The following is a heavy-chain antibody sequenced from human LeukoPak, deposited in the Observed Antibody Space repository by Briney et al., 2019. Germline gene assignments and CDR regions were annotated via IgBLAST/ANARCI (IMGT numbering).Heavy chain of an antibody. CDR3: ARGRAAAGTRNYYYYYYMDV. CDR2: INHSGST. Sequence: SETLSLTCAVYGGSFSGYYWSWIRQPPGKGLEGIGEINHSGSTNYNPSLKSRVTISVDTSKNQFSLKLSSVTAADTAVYYCARGRAAAGTRNYYYYYYMDVWGKGTTVTVSS. J-gene: IGHJ6*03. D-gene: IGHD6-13*01. V-gene: IGHV4-34*01. CDR1: GGSFSGYY.